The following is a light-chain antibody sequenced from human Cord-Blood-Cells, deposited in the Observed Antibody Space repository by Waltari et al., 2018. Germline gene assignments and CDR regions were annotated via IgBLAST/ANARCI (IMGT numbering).Light chain of an antibody. CDR3: QQYNSTPRT. Sequence: DIVMTQSPDSLAVSLGERATLNCKSSQSVLYSSNNKNYLAWYQQKPGQPPKLLIYWASTRESGVPERFSGSGSGTDFTLTISSLQAEDVAVYYCQQYNSTPRTFGQGTKVEIK. J-gene: IGKJ1*01. V-gene: IGKV4-1*01. CDR1: QSVLYSSNNKNY. CDR2: WAS.